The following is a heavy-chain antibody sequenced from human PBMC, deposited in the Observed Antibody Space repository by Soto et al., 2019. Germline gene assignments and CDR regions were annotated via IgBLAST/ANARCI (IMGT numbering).Heavy chain of an antibody. CDR3: ATAVGGSLLYNAEYCHY. V-gene: IGHV3-9*01. CDR1: EVAFDQYA. Sequence: PGGALRLSCASSEVAFDQYAMHWVRQSPGKGLDWGPVLRWNSVNIGYADSVTGRFTISRDNAKNSLSLQINSHTAHDTASYSCATAVGGSLLYNAEYCHYWGRGTLVTV. D-gene: IGHD3-16*01. CDR2: LRWNSVNI. J-gene: IGHJ1*01.